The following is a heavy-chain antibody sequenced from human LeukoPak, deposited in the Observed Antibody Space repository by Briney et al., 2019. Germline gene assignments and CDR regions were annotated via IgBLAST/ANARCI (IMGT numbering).Heavy chain of an antibody. J-gene: IGHJ5*02. CDR2: ISYGGSTK. CDR3: AGVPNVREGEWFDP. CDR1: GLTLSRYG. D-gene: IGHD3-16*01. Sequence: GGSLRLSCAASGLTLSRYGMHWVRQAPGKGLEWVAVISYGGSTKNYADSVKDRFTISRDNSENTLYLQMSSLRAEDTAVYYCAGVPNVREGEWFDPWGQGTLVTVSS. V-gene: IGHV3-30*03.